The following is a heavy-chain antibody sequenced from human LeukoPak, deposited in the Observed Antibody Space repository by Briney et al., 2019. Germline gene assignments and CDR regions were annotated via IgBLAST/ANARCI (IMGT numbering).Heavy chain of an antibody. CDR1: GYSFSDYW. CDR3: ARHRGSGYYDY. J-gene: IGHJ4*02. D-gene: IGHD3-3*01. V-gene: IGHV5-51*01. Sequence: GESLKISCKGSGYSFSDYWIGWARQMPGKGLEWMGIIYSGDSATTYNPSFQGQVTISADKSISTAYLQWSSLKASDTAIYYCARHRGSGYYDYWGQGTLGTVSS. CDR2: IYSGDSAT.